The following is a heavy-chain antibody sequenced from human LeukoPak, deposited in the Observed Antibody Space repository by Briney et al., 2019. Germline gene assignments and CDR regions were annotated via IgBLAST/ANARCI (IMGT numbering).Heavy chain of an antibody. J-gene: IGHJ4*02. D-gene: IGHD6-13*01. Sequence: SETLSLTCSVSGGSISSNYWSWIRQPAGKGLEWIGRIYTSGNTNYNPSLKSRVTVSLDTSKNHFSLKLSSVTAADTAVYYRARDRAAVGIFDYWGQGTLVIVSS. CDR3: ARDRAAVGIFDY. CDR2: IYTSGNT. CDR1: GGSISSNY. V-gene: IGHV4-4*07.